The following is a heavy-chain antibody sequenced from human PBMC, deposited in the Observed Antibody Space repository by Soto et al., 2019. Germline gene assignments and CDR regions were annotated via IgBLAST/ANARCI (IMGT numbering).Heavy chain of an antibody. D-gene: IGHD3-16*02. V-gene: IGHV4-34*01. CDR1: GGSFSGYY. J-gene: IGHJ4*02. CDR3: ARLFDDYVWGSYRESNDY. CDR2: INHSGST. Sequence: SETLSLTCAVYGGSFSGYYWSWIRQPPGKGLEWIGEINHSGSTNYNPSLKSRVTISVDTSKNQFSLKLSSVTAADTAVYYCARLFDDYVWGSYRESNDYWGQGTLVTVSS.